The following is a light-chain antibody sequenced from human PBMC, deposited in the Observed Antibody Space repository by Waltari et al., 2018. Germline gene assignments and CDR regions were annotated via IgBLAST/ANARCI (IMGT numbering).Light chain of an antibody. CDR2: DVS. V-gene: IGLV2-14*01. J-gene: IGLJ2*01. CDR3: SSYTTSTTL. Sequence: QSALTQPASVSGSPGQSITISCTGTSSDGGGYNYVSWYQQHPGKAPKLIIYDVSQRPSGVSNRFSASKSGNTASLAISGLQAEDEADYYCSSYTTSTTLFGGGTKLNVL. CDR1: SSDGGGYNY.